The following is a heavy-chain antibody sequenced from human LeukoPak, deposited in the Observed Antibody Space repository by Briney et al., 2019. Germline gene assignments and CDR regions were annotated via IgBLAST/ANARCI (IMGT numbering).Heavy chain of an antibody. CDR1: GFTFSSYA. D-gene: IGHD2-15*01. CDR3: ARDLGMVDWFDP. J-gene: IGHJ5*02. V-gene: IGHV3-7*01. Sequence: GSLRLSCAASGFTFSSYAMSWVRQAPGKGLEWVANIEQDGSAKFYVNSVKGRFTISRDNAKNSLYLQMNSLRAEDTAVYYCARDLGMVDWFDPWGQGTLVTVSS. CDR2: IEQDGSAK.